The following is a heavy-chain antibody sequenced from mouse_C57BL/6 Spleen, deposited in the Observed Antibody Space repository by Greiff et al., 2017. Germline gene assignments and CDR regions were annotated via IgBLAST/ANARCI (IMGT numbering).Heavy chain of an antibody. Sequence: VKLMESGAELARPGASVKMSCKASGYTFTSYTMHWVKQRPGQGLEWIGYINPSSGYTKYNQKFKDKATLTADKSSSTAYMQLSSLTSEDSAVYYCAREKNYGSSPWFDYWGQGTTLTVSS. D-gene: IGHD1-1*01. CDR1: GYTFTSYT. V-gene: IGHV1-4*01. CDR2: INPSSGYT. J-gene: IGHJ2*01. CDR3: AREKNYGSSPWFDY.